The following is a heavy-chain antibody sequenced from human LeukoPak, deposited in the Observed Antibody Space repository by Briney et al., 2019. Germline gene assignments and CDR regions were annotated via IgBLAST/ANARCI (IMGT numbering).Heavy chain of an antibody. CDR2: IYYSGST. D-gene: IGHD6-13*01. J-gene: IGHJ6*02. V-gene: IGHV4-31*03. CDR1: GGSISRGGYY. Sequence: SQTLSLTCTVSGGSISRGGYYWSWIRQHPGTGLEWIGYIYYSGSTYYNPSLKSRVTISVDTSKNQFSLKLSSVTAADTAVYYCARDRQQLVFPYYYYGMDVWGQGTTVTVSS. CDR3: ARDRQQLVFPYYYYGMDV.